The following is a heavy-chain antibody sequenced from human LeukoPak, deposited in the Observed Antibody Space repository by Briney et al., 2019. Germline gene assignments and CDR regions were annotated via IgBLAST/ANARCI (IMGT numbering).Heavy chain of an antibody. CDR3: ARAAKYYYYGMDV. Sequence: SVKVSCKASGGTFSSYAISWVRQAPGQGLEWMGGIIPIFGTANYAQKFQGRVTITADKSTSTAYMELSSLRSEDTAVYYCARAAKYYYYGMDVWGQGTTVTVSS. CDR1: GGTFSSYA. J-gene: IGHJ6*02. CDR2: IIPIFGTA. V-gene: IGHV1-69*06.